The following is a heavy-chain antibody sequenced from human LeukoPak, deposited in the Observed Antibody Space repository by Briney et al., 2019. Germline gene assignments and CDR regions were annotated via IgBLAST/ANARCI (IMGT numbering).Heavy chain of an antibody. Sequence: GGSLRLSCEASGIILSNSAMSWVRQAPGKGLEWVAVILFDGSNKYYADSVKGRFTISRDNSKNTLYLQMNSLRAEDTAVYYCARDYAGYSGYDFYWYFDLWGRGTLVTVSS. CDR2: ILFDGSNK. D-gene: IGHD5-12*01. CDR1: GIILSNSA. J-gene: IGHJ2*01. CDR3: ARDYAGYSGYDFYWYFDL. V-gene: IGHV3-30-3*01.